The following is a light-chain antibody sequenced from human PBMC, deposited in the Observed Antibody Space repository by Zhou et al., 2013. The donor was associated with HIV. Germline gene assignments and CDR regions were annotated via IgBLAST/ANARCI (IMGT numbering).Light chain of an antibody. CDR2: DAF. Sequence: EIVLTQSPGTLSLSPGERGTLSCRASQSVTNIAWYQQKAGQPPRLLIYDAFSRASGIPDRFSGSGSGTDFTLTISRLEPEDFAVYYCQQYGSSPWTFGQGTKVEIK. CDR1: QSVTN. J-gene: IGKJ1*01. V-gene: IGKV3-20*01. CDR3: QQYGSSPWT.